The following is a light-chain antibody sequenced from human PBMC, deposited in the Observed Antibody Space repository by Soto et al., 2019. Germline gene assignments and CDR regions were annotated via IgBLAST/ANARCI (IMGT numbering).Light chain of an antibody. CDR3: QQSYSLPYT. CDR2: AAS. J-gene: IGKJ2*01. CDR1: QTISSW. V-gene: IGKV1-39*01. Sequence: DIQMTQSPSTLSGSVGDRVTITCRASQTISSWLAWYQQKPGKAPNLLIYAASSLQSGVSSRFSGSGSGTDFTLTISSLQPEDSATYYCQQSYSLPYTFGQGT.